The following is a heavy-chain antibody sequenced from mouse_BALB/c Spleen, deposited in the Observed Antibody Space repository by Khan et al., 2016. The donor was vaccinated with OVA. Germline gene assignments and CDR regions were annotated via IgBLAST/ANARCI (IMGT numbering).Heavy chain of an antibody. CDR2: IYPGTDNS. J-gene: IGHJ2*01. Sequence: QVQLQQSGAELVRPGPSVKLSCKTSGYTFTSYWIHWIKQRPGQGLEWIARIYPGTDNSYYNEKFKDKATLTADKSSSTAYMQLSSLKSEDSDVYVCAREEALYHFDHWGQGTTLTVSS. V-gene: IGHV1S132*01. CDR3: AREEALYHFDH. D-gene: IGHD3-2*02. CDR1: GYTFTSYW.